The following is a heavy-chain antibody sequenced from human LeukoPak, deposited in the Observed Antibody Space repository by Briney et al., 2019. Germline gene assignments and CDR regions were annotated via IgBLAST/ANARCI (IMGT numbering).Heavy chain of an antibody. D-gene: IGHD3-3*01. Sequence: PSETLSLTCAVSGYSISSGYYWGWIRQPPGKGLEWIGSIYHSGSTYYNPCLKSRVTISVDTSKNQFSLKLSSVTAADTAVYYCARDTIPSWFDPWGQGTLVTVSS. V-gene: IGHV4-38-2*02. J-gene: IGHJ5*02. CDR1: GYSISSGYY. CDR2: IYHSGST. CDR3: ARDTIPSWFDP.